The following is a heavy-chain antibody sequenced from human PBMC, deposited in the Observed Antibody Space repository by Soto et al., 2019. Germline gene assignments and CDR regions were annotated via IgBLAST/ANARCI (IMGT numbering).Heavy chain of an antibody. Sequence: EVQLVESAGGLVKPGGSLRLSCVASGFSFNEAWMNWVRQAPGQGLEWVGRIKTSAGGGATNYAAPVQGRFTISRDDSKNTLYLHMKSLRTEDTAIYYCTTGSVEGIWGQGTTVIVSS. J-gene: IGHJ6*02. D-gene: IGHD2-15*01. CDR1: GFSFNEAW. V-gene: IGHV3-15*07. CDR3: TTGSVEGI. CDR2: IKTSAGGGAT.